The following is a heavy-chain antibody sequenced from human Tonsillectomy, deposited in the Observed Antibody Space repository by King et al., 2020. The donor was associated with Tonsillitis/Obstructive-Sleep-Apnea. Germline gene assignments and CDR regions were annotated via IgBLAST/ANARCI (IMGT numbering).Heavy chain of an antibody. V-gene: IGHV3-64D*06. J-gene: IGHJ3*02. CDR3: VKDRGNYDFWSGYYTWDAFDI. D-gene: IGHD3-3*01. Sequence: EVQLVESGGGLVQPGGSLRLSCSASGFTFSSYAMHWVRQAPGKGLEYVSAISSNGGSTYYADSVKGSFTISRDNSKNTLYLQMSSLRAEDTAVYYCVKDRGNYDFWSGYYTWDAFDIWGQGTMVTVSS. CDR1: GFTFSSYA. CDR2: ISSNGGST.